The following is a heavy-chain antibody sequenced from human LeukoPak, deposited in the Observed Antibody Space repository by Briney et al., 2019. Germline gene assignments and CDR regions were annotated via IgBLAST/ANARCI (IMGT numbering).Heavy chain of an antibody. J-gene: IGHJ4*02. D-gene: IGHD1-26*01. CDR2: INPNSGGT. CDR3: ARDYSGSYWVDY. CDR1: GYTFTGYY. Sequence: ASVKVPCKASGYTFTGYYMHWVRQAPGQGLEWMGWINPNSGGTNYAQKFQGRVTMTRDTSISTAYMELSRLRSDDTAVYYCARDYSGSYWVDYWGQGTLVTVSS. V-gene: IGHV1-2*02.